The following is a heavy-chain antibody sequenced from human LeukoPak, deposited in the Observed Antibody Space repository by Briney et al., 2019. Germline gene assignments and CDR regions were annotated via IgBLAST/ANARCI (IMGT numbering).Heavy chain of an antibody. CDR2: ISWNSGSI. CDR3: ARDRPGRYCSSTSCYTASPFDP. V-gene: IGHV3-9*03. Sequence: GGSLRLSCAASGFTFDDYAMHWVRQAPGKGLEWVSGISWNSGSIGYADSVKGRFTISRDNAKNSLYLQMNSLRAEDMALYYCARDRPGRYCSSTSCYTASPFDPWGQGTLVIVSS. D-gene: IGHD2-2*02. J-gene: IGHJ5*02. CDR1: GFTFDDYA.